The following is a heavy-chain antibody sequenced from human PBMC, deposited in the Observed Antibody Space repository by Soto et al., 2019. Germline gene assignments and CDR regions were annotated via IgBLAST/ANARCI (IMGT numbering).Heavy chain of an antibody. J-gene: IGHJ4*02. Sequence: QVQLVQSGAEVKKPGASVKVSCKASGYTFTSYDINWVRQATGQGLEWMGWMNPNSGNTGYAQKFQGRVTMTRNTSISTAYMELSSLRSEDTAVYYCARGLKLPGLRFLEWLPPQDYWGQRTLVTVSS. CDR1: GYTFTSYD. CDR3: ARGLKLPGLRFLEWLPPQDY. CDR2: MNPNSGNT. V-gene: IGHV1-8*01. D-gene: IGHD3-3*01.